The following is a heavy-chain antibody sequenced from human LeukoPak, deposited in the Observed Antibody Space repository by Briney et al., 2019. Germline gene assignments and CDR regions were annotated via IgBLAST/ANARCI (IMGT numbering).Heavy chain of an antibody. D-gene: IGHD5-12*01. J-gene: IGHJ4*02. Sequence: GGSLRLSCAASGFTFSSYAMSWVRQAPGKGLEWVGFIRSKAYGGTTEYAASVKGRFTISRDDSKSIAYLQMNSLKTEDTAVYYCTREVATITPYFDYWGQGTLVTVSS. V-gene: IGHV3-49*04. CDR3: TREVATITPYFDY. CDR1: GFTFSSYA. CDR2: IRSKAYGGTT.